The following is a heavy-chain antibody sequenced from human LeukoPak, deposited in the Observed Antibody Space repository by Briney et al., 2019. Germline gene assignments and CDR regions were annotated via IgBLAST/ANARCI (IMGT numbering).Heavy chain of an antibody. J-gene: IGHJ4*02. V-gene: IGHV4-59*01. CDR3: ASLAARRTFDY. Sequence: SETLSLTCTASGGSISSYYWSWIRQPPGKGLEWIGYIYYSGSTNYNPSLKSRVTISVDTSKNQFSMKLSSVTAADTAVYYCASLAARRTFDYWGQGTLVTVSS. CDR1: GGSISSYY. CDR2: IYYSGST. D-gene: IGHD6-6*01.